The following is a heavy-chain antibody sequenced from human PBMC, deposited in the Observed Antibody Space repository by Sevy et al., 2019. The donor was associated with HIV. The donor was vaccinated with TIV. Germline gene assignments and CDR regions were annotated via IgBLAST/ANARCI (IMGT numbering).Heavy chain of an antibody. Sequence: ASVKVSCKVSGNTRTEFAMHWVRLAPGKGLEWMGTFDPEDDQTIYAQNFQDRVTMTEDTSTDTAFMELSGLRSDDTAVYYCATTKDYYDSSAYPFDYWGQGTLVTVSS. D-gene: IGHD3-22*01. J-gene: IGHJ4*02. V-gene: IGHV1-24*01. CDR3: ATTKDYYDSSAYPFDY. CDR1: GNTRTEFA. CDR2: FDPEDDQT.